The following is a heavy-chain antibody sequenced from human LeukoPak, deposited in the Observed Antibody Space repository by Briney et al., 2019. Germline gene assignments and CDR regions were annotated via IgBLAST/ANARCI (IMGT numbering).Heavy chain of an antibody. D-gene: IGHD6-19*01. CDR3: ARDRKGEYSSGWYNFDY. J-gene: IGHJ4*02. V-gene: IGHV3-30*04. CDR2: ISYDGSNK. Sequence: PGRTLRLSCAASGFTFSSYAMHCVREAPGKGLERVAVISYDGSNKYYADSVKGRFTISIDNSKNTLYLQMNSLRAEDTAVYYCARDRKGEYSSGWYNFDYWGQGTLVTVSS. CDR1: GFTFSSYA.